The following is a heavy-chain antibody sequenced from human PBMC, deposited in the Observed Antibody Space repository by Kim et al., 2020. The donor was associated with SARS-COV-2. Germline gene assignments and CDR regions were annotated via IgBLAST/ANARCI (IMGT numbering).Heavy chain of an antibody. Sequence: GGSLRLSCAASGVSFNNYWMGWVRQAPGKGLEWVAHIKEEGSEKYHVDSVEGRFTISRDNAKNSLYLQMNSLRAEDTAMYYCARDRGYCSGGSCYSIFDYWVQGTQVTVSS. V-gene: IGHV3-7*03. D-gene: IGHD2-15*01. CDR1: GVSFNNYW. J-gene: IGHJ4*02. CDR2: IKEEGSEK. CDR3: ARDRGYCSGGSCYSIFDY.